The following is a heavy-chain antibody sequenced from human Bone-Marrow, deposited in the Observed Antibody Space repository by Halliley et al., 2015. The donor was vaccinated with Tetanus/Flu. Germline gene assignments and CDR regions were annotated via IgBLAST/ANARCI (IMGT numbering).Heavy chain of an antibody. CDR1: GFPFSNYW. Sequence: SLRLSCAASGFPFSNYWMHWVRRDPGEGLVWVSRINQNGGTTTYADSVKGRFTVSRDNAKNTFYLQMNSLRAEDTAVYYCARDLNYHGSGTSGSPGDDFDFWGQGTLVTVSS. D-gene: IGHD3-10*01. CDR3: ARDLNYHGSGTSGSPGDDFDF. J-gene: IGHJ4*02. CDR2: INQNGGTT. V-gene: IGHV3-74*01.